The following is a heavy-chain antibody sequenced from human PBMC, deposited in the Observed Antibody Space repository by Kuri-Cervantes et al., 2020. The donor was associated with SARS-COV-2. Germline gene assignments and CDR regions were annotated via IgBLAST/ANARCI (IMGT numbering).Heavy chain of an antibody. D-gene: IGHD5-24*01. V-gene: IGHV1-24*01. Sequence: ASVKVSCKVSGYTLTELSMHWVRQAPGKGLEWMGGFDPEDGETIYAQKFQGRVTMTEDTSTDTAYMELSNLRTEDTDVYYWARGGYNLPYYYYYGMDDWGQGTTVTVSS. CDR1: GYTLTELS. CDR3: ARGGYNLPYYYYYGMDD. CDR2: FDPEDGET. J-gene: IGHJ6*02.